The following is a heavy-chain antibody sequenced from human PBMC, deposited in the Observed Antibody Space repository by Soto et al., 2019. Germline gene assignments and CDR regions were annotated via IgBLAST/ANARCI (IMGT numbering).Heavy chain of an antibody. Sequence: QVQLVQSGAEVKKPGSSVKVSCKASGGTFSSYAISWVRQAPGQGLEWMGGIIPIFGTANYAQKFQGRVTSTADESTSTAYMELSSLRSEDTAVYYCARDRGGHYYDSSGYYLYYYGMDVWGQGTTVTVSS. CDR3: ARDRGGHYYDSSGYYLYYYGMDV. D-gene: IGHD3-22*01. J-gene: IGHJ6*02. CDR2: IIPIFGTA. CDR1: GGTFSSYA. V-gene: IGHV1-69*01.